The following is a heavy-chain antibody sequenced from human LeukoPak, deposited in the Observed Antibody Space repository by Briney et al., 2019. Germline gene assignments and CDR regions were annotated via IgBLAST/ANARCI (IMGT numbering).Heavy chain of an antibody. D-gene: IGHD6-19*01. Sequence: TGGSLRLCCAASGFTFSNYLIHWVRQAPGKGLEWVAVISHDGRNKYYADSVKGRFTISSDNSKNTLYLQMNSLRGEDTAVYYCARDPGQWLLSAFFDYGGQGTLVTVSS. CDR2: ISHDGRNK. J-gene: IGHJ4*02. V-gene: IGHV3-30-3*01. CDR1: GFTFSNYL. CDR3: ARDPGQWLLSAFFDY.